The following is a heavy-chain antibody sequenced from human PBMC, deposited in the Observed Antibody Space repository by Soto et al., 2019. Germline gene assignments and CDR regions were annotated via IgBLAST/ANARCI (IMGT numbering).Heavy chain of an antibody. CDR3: ARSVVVVAASPGYGVYYYYYYYMDV. V-gene: IGHV4-31*03. D-gene: IGHD2-15*01. CDR2: IYYSGST. CDR1: GGSISSGGYY. Sequence: PSETLSLTCTFSGGSISSGGYYWSWIRQHPGKGLEWIGYIYYSGSTYYNPSLKSRVTISVDTSKNQFSLKLSSVTAADTAVYYCARSVVVVAASPGYGVYYYYYYYMDVWGKGTTVTVSS. J-gene: IGHJ6*03.